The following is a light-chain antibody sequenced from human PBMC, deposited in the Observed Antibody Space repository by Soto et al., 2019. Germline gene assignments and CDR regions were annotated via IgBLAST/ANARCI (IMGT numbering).Light chain of an antibody. CDR1: QSVSNS. CDR2: DAS. CDR3: QRYNIWTLWT. Sequence: EVVSSQSPGTLSLSPGERATLSSRASQSVSNSLAWYQQKPGQAPRLLIYDASTRATGIPARFSGSGCGTDFTLTINRLEPEDFAVYDCQRYNIWTLWTFGQGTNVDI. J-gene: IGKJ1*01. V-gene: IGKV3-20*01.